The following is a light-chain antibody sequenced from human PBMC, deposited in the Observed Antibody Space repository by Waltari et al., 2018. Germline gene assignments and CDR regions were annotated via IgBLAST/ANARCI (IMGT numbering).Light chain of an antibody. CDR1: NVGHKN. Sequence: SYELTQPPSVSVSPGQTASIICSGENVGHKNVRWYQQKAGQAPVMIMYQDLKRPSGIPDRFSGTNSGNTATLSSAGAQPMDEADYYCQVWDSNVNSVVFGGGTRLTVL. V-gene: IGLV3-1*01. CDR3: QVWDSNVNSVV. CDR2: QDL. J-gene: IGLJ2*01.